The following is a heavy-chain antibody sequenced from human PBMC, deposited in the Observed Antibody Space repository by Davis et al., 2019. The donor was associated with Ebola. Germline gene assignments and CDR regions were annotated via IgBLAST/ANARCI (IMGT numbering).Heavy chain of an antibody. D-gene: IGHD2-15*01. V-gene: IGHV4-34*01. CDR3: ARGGVVVAATRGWFDP. CDR1: GGSFSGYY. J-gene: IGHJ5*02. CDR2: INHSGST. Sequence: SETLSLTCAVYGGSFSGYYWSWIRQPPGKGLEWIGEINHSGSTNYNPSLKSRVTISVDKSKNQFSLKLSSVTAADTAVYYCARGGVVVAATRGWFDPWGQGTLVTVSS.